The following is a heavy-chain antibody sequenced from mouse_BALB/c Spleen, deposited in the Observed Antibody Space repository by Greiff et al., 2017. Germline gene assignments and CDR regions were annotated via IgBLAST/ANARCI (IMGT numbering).Heavy chain of an antibody. D-gene: IGHD1-1*01. CDR1: GYTFTDYA. V-gene: IGHV1-67*01. J-gene: IGHJ4*01. CDR3: ARTMKYDDSSARDY. CDR2: ISTYSGNT. Sequence: VQLQESGPELVRPGVSVKMSCKGSGYTFTDYAMHWVKQSHEKSLEWIGVISTYSGNTNYNQKFKGKATMTVDKSSSPAYMELDRLTSEDSAIFYYARTMKYDDSSARDYWGQGTSVTVSS.